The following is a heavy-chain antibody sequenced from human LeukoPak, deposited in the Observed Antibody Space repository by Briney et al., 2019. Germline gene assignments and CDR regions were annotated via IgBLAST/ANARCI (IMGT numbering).Heavy chain of an antibody. CDR3: ARSRCSSISCASRGAFDI. CDR1: GGSISNYY. V-gene: IGHV4-4*07. Sequence: SQTLSLTCNVSGGSISNYYWSWIRQPAGKGLEWVGRIYTSGSTNYNPSLKSRVTMSVDTSKNQFSLKLSSVTAADTAVYNCARSRCSSISCASRGAFDIWGQGTMVTVSS. J-gene: IGHJ3*02. CDR2: IYTSGST. D-gene: IGHD2-2*01.